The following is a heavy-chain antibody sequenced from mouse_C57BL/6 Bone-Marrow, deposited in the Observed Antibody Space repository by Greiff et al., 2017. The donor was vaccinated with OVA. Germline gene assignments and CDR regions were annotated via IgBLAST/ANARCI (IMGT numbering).Heavy chain of an antibody. J-gene: IGHJ3*01. CDR2: ISYSGST. V-gene: IGHV3-8*01. CDR1: RYSITSDY. D-gene: IGHD1-1*01. CDR3: ARGFMFAY. Sequence: DVKLVESGPGLAKPSPTLSLTCSVTRYSITSDYWNWIRKFPGNKLEYMGYISYSGSTYYYPSLKSRISIARDTYKNQYYLQLNSMTTEDTATYYCARGFMFAYWGQGTLVTVSA.